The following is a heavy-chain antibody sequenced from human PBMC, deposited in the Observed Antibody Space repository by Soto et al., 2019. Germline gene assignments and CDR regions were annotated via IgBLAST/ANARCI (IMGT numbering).Heavy chain of an antibody. CDR1: GGSVSSGSYY. Sequence: QVQLQESGPGLVKPSETLSLTCTVSGGSVSSGSYYWSWIRQPPGKGLEWIGYIYYSGSINYNPSLNSRVTISVATANNQFSLKLSSVTAAETAVYYCAALLPYDSSCYVGFDYWGPGTLVTVSS. CDR3: AALLPYDSSCYVGFDY. D-gene: IGHD3-22*01. CDR2: IYYSGSI. J-gene: IGHJ4*02. V-gene: IGHV4-61*01.